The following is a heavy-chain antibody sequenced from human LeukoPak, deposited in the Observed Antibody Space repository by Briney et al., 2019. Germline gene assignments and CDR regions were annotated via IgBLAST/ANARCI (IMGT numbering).Heavy chain of an antibody. D-gene: IGHD4-17*01. CDR2: INPNSGGT. V-gene: IGHV1-2*04. CDR3: ARIRTYGDYAFDY. Sequence: ASVKVSCKASGYTFTGYFMHWVRQAPGQGLEWMGWINPNSGGTNYAQKFQGWVTMTRDTSISTAYMELSRLRSDDTAVYYCARIRTYGDYAFDYWGQGTLVTVSS. J-gene: IGHJ4*02. CDR1: GYTFTGYF.